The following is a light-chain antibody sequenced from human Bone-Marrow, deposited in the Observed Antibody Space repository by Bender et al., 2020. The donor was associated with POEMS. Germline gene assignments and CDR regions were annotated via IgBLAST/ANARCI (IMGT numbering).Light chain of an antibody. J-gene: IGLJ3*02. V-gene: IGLV1-44*01. CDR3: AAWEDSLNGWV. CDR1: SSNIGTNP. CDR2: INN. Sequence: QSVLTQPPSASGTPGQRVTISCSGSSSNIGTNPVNWYQQLPGTAPKLLIYINNQRPSGVPDRFSGSKSGTSASLAISGLQSEDEADYDWAAWEDSLNGWVFGGGTKLTVL.